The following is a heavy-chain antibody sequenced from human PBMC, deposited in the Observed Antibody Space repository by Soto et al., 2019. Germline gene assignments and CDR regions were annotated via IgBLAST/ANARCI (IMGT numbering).Heavy chain of an antibody. J-gene: IGHJ3*02. Sequence: QVQLQESGPGLVKPSGTLSLICTVSRGSISSSDWWSWVRHPPGKVLEWIEEIYHSGTTNYNPSLKRRITMTVDKTTNHFSLNVTSVAAADTAVYYCVTWGSTAFDIWGQGTLVIVSS. CDR1: RGSISSSDW. D-gene: IGHD3-16*01. V-gene: IGHV4-4*02. CDR2: IYHSGTT. CDR3: VTWGSTAFDI.